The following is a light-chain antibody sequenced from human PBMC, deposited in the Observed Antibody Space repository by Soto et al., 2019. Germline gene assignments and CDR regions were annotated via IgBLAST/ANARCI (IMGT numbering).Light chain of an antibody. CDR1: QDISNS. J-gene: IGKJ4*01. Sequence: DIQMTQSPSSLSASVGARVTVTCQASQDISNSLNWYQHKPGEAPRLLXYDASNLEAGVPSRFSGSGSGTHFTFTISSLQTEDIAKYYCQQYDDLSALTFGGGTKVDIK. CDR3: QQYDDLSALT. CDR2: DAS. V-gene: IGKV1-33*01.